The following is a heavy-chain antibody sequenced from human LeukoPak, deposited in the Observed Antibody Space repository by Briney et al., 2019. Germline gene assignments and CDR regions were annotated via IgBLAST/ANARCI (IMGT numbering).Heavy chain of an antibody. Sequence: GGSLRLSCAASGFTVSSNYMSWVRQAPGKGLEWVSVIYSCGSTYYADSVKGRFTISRDNSKNTLYLQMNSLRAEDTAVYYCAKARITMVQGVIDYWGQGTLVTVSS. V-gene: IGHV3-53*01. J-gene: IGHJ4*02. CDR1: GFTVSSNY. CDR3: AKARITMVQGVIDY. CDR2: IYSCGST. D-gene: IGHD3-10*01.